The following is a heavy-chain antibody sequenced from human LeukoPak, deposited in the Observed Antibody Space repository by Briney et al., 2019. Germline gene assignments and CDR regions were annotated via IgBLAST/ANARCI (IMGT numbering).Heavy chain of an antibody. D-gene: IGHD3-10*01. Sequence: SETLSLTCTVSGGSISSYYWSWIRQPAGKGLEWIGRIYTSGSTNYNPSLKSRATMSVDTSKNQFSLKLSSVTAADTAVYYCARETYYGSGSYYKNNWFDPWGQGTLVTVSS. J-gene: IGHJ5*02. CDR2: IYTSGST. CDR1: GGSISSYY. V-gene: IGHV4-4*07. CDR3: ARETYYGSGSYYKNNWFDP.